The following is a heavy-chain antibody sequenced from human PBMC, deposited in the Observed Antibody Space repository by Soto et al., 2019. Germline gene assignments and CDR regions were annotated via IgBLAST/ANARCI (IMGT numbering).Heavy chain of an antibody. Sequence: SETLSLTCTVSGGSISSYYWSWIRQPPGKGLEWIGYIFYSGSTNYNPSLKSRVTISVDTSKNQFSLKLSSVTAADTAVYYCARHLGTLYRYSGYDLLDAFDIWGQGTMVTVSS. J-gene: IGHJ3*02. CDR3: ARHLGTLYRYSGYDLLDAFDI. D-gene: IGHD5-12*01. CDR2: IFYSGST. V-gene: IGHV4-59*08. CDR1: GGSISSYY.